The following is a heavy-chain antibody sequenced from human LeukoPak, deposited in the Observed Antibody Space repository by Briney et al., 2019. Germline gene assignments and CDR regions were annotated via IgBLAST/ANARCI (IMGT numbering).Heavy chain of an antibody. CDR1: GFTFSSYS. V-gene: IGHV3-48*04. CDR2: ISSTAITI. D-gene: IGHD3-10*01. Sequence: GGSLRLSCAASGFTFSSYSMNWVRQAPGKGLEWVSYISSTAITIYYADSVKGRFTVPRDNAKNSLYLQINSLRAEDTAVYYCARRAPYGSGSYFPNFDYWGQGTLVTVSS. CDR3: ARRAPYGSGSYFPNFDY. J-gene: IGHJ4*02.